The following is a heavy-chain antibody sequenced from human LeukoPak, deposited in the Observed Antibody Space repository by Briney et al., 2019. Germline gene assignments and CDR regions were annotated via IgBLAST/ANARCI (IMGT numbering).Heavy chain of an antibody. CDR1: GYTLTSYG. D-gene: IGHD3-10*01. Sequence: ASVKVSCKASGYTLTSYGISWVRQAPGQGLECMGGISADNGNTNYAQKLQGGVTMTTDTSTSTAYMELRSLRSDDTAVYYCAREVLYYYGSGTLPDYWGQGTPVTVSS. J-gene: IGHJ4*02. CDR2: ISADNGNT. V-gene: IGHV1-18*01. CDR3: AREVLYYYGSGTLPDY.